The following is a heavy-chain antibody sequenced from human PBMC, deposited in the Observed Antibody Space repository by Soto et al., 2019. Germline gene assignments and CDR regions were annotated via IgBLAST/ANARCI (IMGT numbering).Heavy chain of an antibody. CDR1: GSSFTNYW. CDR3: ARHTDGILYYYGMDV. CDR2: IYPGDSDT. Sequence: GESLKISCKGSGSSFTNYWIGWVRQMPGKGLEWMGIIYPGDSDTSYRPSFEGQVTISADKSISTAYLQWSSLKASDTAMYYCARHTDGILYYYGMDVWGQGTTVTVSS. J-gene: IGHJ6*02. V-gene: IGHV5-51*01. D-gene: IGHD1-1*01.